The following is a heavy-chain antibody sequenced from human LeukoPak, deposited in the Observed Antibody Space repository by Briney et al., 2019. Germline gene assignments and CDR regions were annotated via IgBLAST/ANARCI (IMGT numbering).Heavy chain of an antibody. J-gene: IGHJ4*02. Sequence: ETLSLTCTVSGGSISSYYWSWIRQPPGKGLEWVSAISGSGGSTYYADSVKGRFTISRDNSKNTLYLQMNSLRAEDTAVYYCAKDLIPYYYDSSGYLPTLDYWGQGTLVTVSS. D-gene: IGHD3-22*01. CDR3: AKDLIPYYYDSSGYLPTLDY. CDR2: ISGSGGST. V-gene: IGHV3-23*01. CDR1: GGSISSYY.